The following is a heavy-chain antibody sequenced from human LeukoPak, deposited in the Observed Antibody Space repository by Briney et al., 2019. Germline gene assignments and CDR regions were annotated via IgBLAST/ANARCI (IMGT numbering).Heavy chain of an antibody. Sequence: VASVKVSCKASGYTFTDYHMHWVRQAPGQGLEWMGWINPNTGDTNYAQSFQGRVTMTRDTSITTSHMELSSLISDDTALYYCARGGHGHTQNDYWGQGTLVSVSS. V-gene: IGHV1-2*02. D-gene: IGHD2-2*02. CDR3: ARGGHGHTQNDY. CDR2: INPNTGDT. CDR1: GYTFTDYH. J-gene: IGHJ4*02.